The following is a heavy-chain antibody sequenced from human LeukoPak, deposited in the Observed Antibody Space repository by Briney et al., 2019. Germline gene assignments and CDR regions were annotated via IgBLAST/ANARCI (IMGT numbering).Heavy chain of an antibody. V-gene: IGHV1-18*01. CDR2: ISAYNGNT. CDR1: GYTFTSYG. J-gene: IGHJ6*03. D-gene: IGHD3-22*01. CDR3: ARRGYYDSSGYYRYYYYYMDV. Sequence: ASVKVSCKASGYTFTSYGISWVRQAPGQGLEWMGWISAYNGNTNYAQKLQGRVTMTTDTSTSTAYMELRSLRSDDTAVYYCARRGYYDSSGYYRYYYYYMDVWGKGTTVTVSS.